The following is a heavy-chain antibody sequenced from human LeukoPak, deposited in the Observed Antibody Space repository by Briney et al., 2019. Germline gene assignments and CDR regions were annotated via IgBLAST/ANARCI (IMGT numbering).Heavy chain of an antibody. D-gene: IGHD1-1*01. J-gene: IGHJ6*02. CDR1: GFTVSSNY. Sequence: PGGSLRLSCAASGFTVSSNYMSWVRQAPGKGLEWVSVIYSGGSTYYADSVKGRFIISRHNSKNTLYLQMNSLRAEDTAVYYCARDGNDSGYYYYGMDVWGQGTTVTVSS. CDR2: IYSGGST. CDR3: ARDGNDSGYYYYGMDV. V-gene: IGHV3-53*04.